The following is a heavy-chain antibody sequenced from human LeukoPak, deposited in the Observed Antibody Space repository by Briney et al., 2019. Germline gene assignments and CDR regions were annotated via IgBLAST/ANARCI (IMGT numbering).Heavy chain of an antibody. CDR1: VGSISSYY. CDR2: IYYSGST. J-gene: IGHJ5*02. CDR3: ARIAVAGTDWFDP. Sequence: SETLSLTCTVSVGSISSYYWSWIRQTPGKGLEWIGYIYYSGSTNYNPSLKSRVTISVDTSKNQLSLKLSSVTAADTAVYYCARIAVAGTDWFDPWGQGTLVTVSS. V-gene: IGHV4-59*01. D-gene: IGHD6-19*01.